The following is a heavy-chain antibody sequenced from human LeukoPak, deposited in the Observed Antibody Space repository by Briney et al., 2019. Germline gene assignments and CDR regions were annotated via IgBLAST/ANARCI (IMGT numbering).Heavy chain of an antibody. CDR3: ACTGGYYVDY. J-gene: IGHJ4*02. V-gene: IGHV4-30-4*01. CDR1: GGSIGSGDYY. CDR2: IYYSGST. D-gene: IGHD2-15*01. Sequence: PSETLSLTCTVSGGSIGSGDYYWSWIRQPPGKGLECIGYIYYSGSTYYNPSLKSRVTISVDTSNNQFSLKLSSVTAADTAVYYCACTGGYYVDYWGQGTLVTVSS.